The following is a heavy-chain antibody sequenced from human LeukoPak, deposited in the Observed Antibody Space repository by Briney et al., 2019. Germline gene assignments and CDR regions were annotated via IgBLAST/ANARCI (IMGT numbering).Heavy chain of an antibody. CDR3: SRGVYSSSSDY. D-gene: IGHD6-6*01. V-gene: IGHV1-46*01. CDR2: INPNDGST. J-gene: IGHJ4*02. Sequence: AAVKLSFKSSGYTFTSYYMHWVRQAPAQGLEWMGIINPNDGSTSYAQKFHGRVTVTRDRSTSTVYMELSSLRTEDTAVYFCSRGVYSSSSDYWGQGTLVTVSS. CDR1: GYTFTSYY.